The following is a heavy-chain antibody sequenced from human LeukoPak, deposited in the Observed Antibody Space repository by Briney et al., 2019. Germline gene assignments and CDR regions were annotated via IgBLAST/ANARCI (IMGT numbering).Heavy chain of an antibody. Sequence: PSETLSPTCTVSGGSISSYYWSWIRQPPGKGLEWIGYIYYSGSTNYNPSLKSRVTISVDTSKNQFSLKLSSVTAADTAVYYCAILYGAHANYYGMDVWGQGTTVTVSS. CDR1: GGSISSYY. CDR2: IYYSGST. CDR3: AILYGAHANYYGMDV. J-gene: IGHJ6*02. V-gene: IGHV4-59*01. D-gene: IGHD4-17*01.